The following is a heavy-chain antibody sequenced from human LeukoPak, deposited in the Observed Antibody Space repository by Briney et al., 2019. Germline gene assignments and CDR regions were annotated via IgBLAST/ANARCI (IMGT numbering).Heavy chain of an antibody. CDR1: GFTFDDYN. Sequence: GGSLRLSCEASGFTFDDYNMNWVRQAPGKGLEWVSYITSTSKTTYYTGSVKGRFTISRDNAKNSLFLQMNSLRADDTAVYYCVRDPIFGMGGNYFDSWGQGTLVTVSS. D-gene: IGHD3-3*01. J-gene: IGHJ4*02. CDR2: ITSTSKTT. V-gene: IGHV3-48*01. CDR3: VRDPIFGMGGNYFDS.